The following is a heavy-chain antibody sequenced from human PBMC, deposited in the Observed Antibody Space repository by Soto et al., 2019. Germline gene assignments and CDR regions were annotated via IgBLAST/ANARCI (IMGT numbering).Heavy chain of an antibody. Sequence: QVQLQQWGAGLLKPSETLSLTCVIYGGSFSNYYWNWIRQPPGKGLEWMGKINHNGSTNYSPSLKSRLTISVDTSKNQFSLKLISVTAADTAVYFCGRGRGYSNAWGSYYSGMDVWGQGTTVTVSS. J-gene: IGHJ6*02. V-gene: IGHV4-34*01. CDR1: GGSFSNYY. D-gene: IGHD6-19*01. CDR2: INHNGST. CDR3: GRGRGYSNAWGSYYSGMDV.